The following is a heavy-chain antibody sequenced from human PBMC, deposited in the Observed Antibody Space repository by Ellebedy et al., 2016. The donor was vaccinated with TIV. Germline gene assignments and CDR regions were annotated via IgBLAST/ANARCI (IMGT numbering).Heavy chain of an antibody. J-gene: IGHJ6*02. CDR3: ARDPPRCYNCADV. D-gene: IGHD5-24*01. CDR2: PYYRSTWTY. Sequence: MPSETLSLTCAISGDSVSNNGVTWNWIRQSTSRGLECLGRPYYRSTWTYNYAVSGKGRITINPDTSNNQLSLHLNSVTPEDTAVYYCARDPPRCYNCADVWGQGTTVTVSS. CDR1: GDSVSNNGVT. V-gene: IGHV6-1*01.